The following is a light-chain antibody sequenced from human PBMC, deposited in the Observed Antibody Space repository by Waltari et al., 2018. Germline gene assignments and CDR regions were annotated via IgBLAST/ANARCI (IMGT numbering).Light chain of an antibody. CDR2: EVS. V-gene: IGLV2-18*02. CDR1: SSDVGSYNR. J-gene: IGLJ1*01. CDR3: SSYTSSSTWV. Sequence: QSALTQPPSVSGSPGQSVTISCTGTSSDVGSYNRVSWYQQPPDTAPKLIIYEVSDRPSGVPDRFSGSKSANTAFLTISGLQAEDEADYFCSSYTSSSTWVVGTGTKVTVL.